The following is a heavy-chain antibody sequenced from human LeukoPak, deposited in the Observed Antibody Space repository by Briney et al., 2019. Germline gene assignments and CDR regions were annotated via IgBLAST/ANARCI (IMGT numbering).Heavy chain of an antibody. CDR3: ARRVAVVGSNWFDP. J-gene: IGHJ5*02. CDR1: GGSISGYY. CDR2: IYSSGSP. Sequence: SETLSLTCTVSGGSISGYYWSWIRQPPGKGLEWIGYIYSSGSPNYTPSLKSRVTISVDTSDNQFSLMLKSVTAADTAVYYCARRVAVVGSNWFDPWGQGTLVTVSS. V-gene: IGHV4-59*01. D-gene: IGHD6-13*01.